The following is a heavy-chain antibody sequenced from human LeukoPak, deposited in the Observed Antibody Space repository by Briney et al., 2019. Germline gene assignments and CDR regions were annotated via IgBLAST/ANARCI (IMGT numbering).Heavy chain of an antibody. CDR1: GGSFSDYY. Sequence: SETLSLTCAVYGGSFSDYYWNYIRQPPGKGLEWIGEIHHSGKTNYNPSLKSRVNISLDKSKNHFSLRVNSVVAADTAIYYCARAPDTAIPYYYMDVWGKGTTVTVSS. D-gene: IGHD5-18*01. CDR2: IHHSGKT. V-gene: IGHV4-34*01. J-gene: IGHJ6*03. CDR3: ARAPDTAIPYYYMDV.